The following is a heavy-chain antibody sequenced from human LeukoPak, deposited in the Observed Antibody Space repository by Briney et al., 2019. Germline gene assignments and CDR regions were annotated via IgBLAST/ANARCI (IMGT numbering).Heavy chain of an antibody. J-gene: IGHJ4*02. Sequence: GGSLRLSCAASGFTVSSNYMSWVRQAPGKGLEWVSVIYSGGSTYYADSVKGRFTISRDNAKNSLFLQLNSLRAEDTAVYYCARKTYYYDSGSYSKSYYFDYWGQGTLVTVSS. D-gene: IGHD3-10*01. V-gene: IGHV3-66*01. CDR3: ARKTYYYDSGSYSKSYYFDY. CDR2: IYSGGST. CDR1: GFTVSSNY.